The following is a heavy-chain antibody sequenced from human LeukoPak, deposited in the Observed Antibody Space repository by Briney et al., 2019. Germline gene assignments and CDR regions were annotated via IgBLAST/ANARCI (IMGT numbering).Heavy chain of an antibody. CDR2: INHSGST. CDR1: GGSFSGYY. D-gene: IGHD3-3*01. Sequence: SETLSLTCAVYGGSFSGYYWSWIRQPPGKGLEWIGEINHSGSTNYNPSLKSRVTIAVDTSKNQFSLKLSSVTAADTAVYYCARDRVTIFGVVIIRDAFDICGQGTMVTVSS. CDR3: ARDRVTIFGVVIIRDAFDI. J-gene: IGHJ3*02. V-gene: IGHV4-34*01.